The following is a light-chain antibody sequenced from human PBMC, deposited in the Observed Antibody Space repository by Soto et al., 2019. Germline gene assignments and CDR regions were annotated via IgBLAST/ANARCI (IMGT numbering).Light chain of an antibody. V-gene: IGKV3-20*01. CDR2: GAS. CDR1: QSVSSSY. Sequence: EIVLTQSPGTLSLSPGERATLSCRASQSVSSSYLAWYQQKPGQAPRLLIYGASSRATGIPDRFSGSGSGADFTLTTSSPEPEDFAAYYCKQYGSSHWTLCQGTKVDTK. CDR3: KQYGSSHWT. J-gene: IGKJ1*01.